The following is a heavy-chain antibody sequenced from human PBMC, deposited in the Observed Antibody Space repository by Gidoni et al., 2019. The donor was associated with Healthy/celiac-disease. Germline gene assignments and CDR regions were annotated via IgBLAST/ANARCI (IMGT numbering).Heavy chain of an antibody. D-gene: IGHD3-22*01. CDR2: IYYSGST. V-gene: IGHV4-39*01. Sequence: LQLQESGPGLVKPSETLSLTCTVSGGSISSSSYYWGWIRQPPGKGLEWIGSIYYSGSTYYNPSLKSRVTISVDTSKNQFSLKLSSVTAADTAVYYCARHWYYYDSSGYFHYYGMDVWGQGTTVTVSS. CDR3: ARHWYYYDSSGYFHYYGMDV. J-gene: IGHJ6*02. CDR1: GGSISSSSYY.